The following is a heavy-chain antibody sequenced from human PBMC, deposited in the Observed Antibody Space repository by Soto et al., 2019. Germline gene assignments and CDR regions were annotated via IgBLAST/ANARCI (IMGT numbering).Heavy chain of an antibody. CDR1: GFTFRSYV. CDR2: TSYDGSNN. D-gene: IGHD3-16*01. CDR3: ARWGTTGGLDV. Sequence: QAQLVESGGGVVQPGTSLRLSCVGSGFTFRSYVIHWVRQAPGKGLEWVALTSYDGSNNFYGDSVKGRFTISRDNSRNTVELQMDSLRLEDTALYYCARWGTTGGLDVWGQGTLVSVSS. J-gene: IGHJ4*02. V-gene: IGHV3-33*05.